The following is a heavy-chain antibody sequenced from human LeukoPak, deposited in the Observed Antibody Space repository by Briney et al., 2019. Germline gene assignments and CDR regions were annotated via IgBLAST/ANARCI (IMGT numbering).Heavy chain of an antibody. CDR2: IGSSDTM. Sequence: GGSLRLSCAASGFTFSTYEMNWGRQAPGKGLEWVSYIGSSDTMYYADSVKGRFTISRDNAKNSLYLQMNSLRDEDTAIYYCAREGRSGYDLTGYYVMDVWGKGKPVTVSS. V-gene: IGHV3-48*03. J-gene: IGHJ6*04. CDR3: AREGRSGYDLTGYYVMDV. D-gene: IGHD5-12*01. CDR1: GFTFSTYE.